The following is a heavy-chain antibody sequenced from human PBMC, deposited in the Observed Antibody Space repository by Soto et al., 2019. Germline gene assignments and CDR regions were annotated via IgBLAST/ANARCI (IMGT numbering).Heavy chain of an antibody. D-gene: IGHD4-4*01. CDR3: AKHGPPDMTTVTHDY. V-gene: IGHV3-23*01. CDR1: GFTFSSYA. Sequence: EVQLLESGGGLVQPGGSLRLSCAASGFTFSSYAMNWVRQAPGKGLAWVSAISGSGGSKYYADSVKGRFTISRDNSKTTLYLQMNSRRAEDTAGYYCAKHGPPDMTTVTHDYWGQGTLVTVSS. CDR2: ISGSGGSK. J-gene: IGHJ4*02.